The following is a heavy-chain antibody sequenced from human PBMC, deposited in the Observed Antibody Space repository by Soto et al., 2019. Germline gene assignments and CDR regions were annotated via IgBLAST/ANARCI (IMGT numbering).Heavy chain of an antibody. D-gene: IGHD3-22*01. CDR3: ARDLSSGYDSSYFDY. J-gene: IGHJ4*02. CDR1: GYLISSGYY. CDR2: IDYSGKT. Sequence: PSETLSLTCSVSGYLISSGYYWGWVRQTPGKGLEWLGSIDYSGKTYKNPSLKSRVSASVDLSQNQFSLNLRSVTAADTAVYFCARDLSSGYDSSYFDYWGQGTLVTVSS. V-gene: IGHV4-38-2*02.